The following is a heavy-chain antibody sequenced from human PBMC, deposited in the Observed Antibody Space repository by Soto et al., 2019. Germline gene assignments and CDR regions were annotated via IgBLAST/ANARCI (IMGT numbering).Heavy chain of an antibody. CDR1: GGSISSYY. CDR2: IYYSGST. CDR3: ARDRVAGSDYGMDV. D-gene: IGHD3-10*01. J-gene: IGHJ6*02. V-gene: IGHV4-59*01. Sequence: SETLSLTCTVSGGSISSYYWSWIRQPPGKGLEWIGYIYYSGSTNYDPSLKSRVTISVDTSKNQFSLKLSSVTAADTAVYYCARDRVAGSDYGMDVWGQGTTVTVSS.